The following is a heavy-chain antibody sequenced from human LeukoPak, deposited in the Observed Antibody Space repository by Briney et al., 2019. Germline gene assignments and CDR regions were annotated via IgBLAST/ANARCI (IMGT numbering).Heavy chain of an antibody. V-gene: IGHV3-21*01. Sequence: GGSLRLSCAASGFTFSSYSMNWVRQAPGKGLEWVSSISSSSSYIYYADSVKGRFTISRDNAKNSLYLQMNSLRAEDTAVYYCARGAAEIAAAGRYYHYGMDVWGQGTTVTVSS. CDR3: ARGAAEIAAAGRYYHYGMDV. J-gene: IGHJ6*02. CDR2: ISSSSSYI. CDR1: GFTFSSYS. D-gene: IGHD6-13*01.